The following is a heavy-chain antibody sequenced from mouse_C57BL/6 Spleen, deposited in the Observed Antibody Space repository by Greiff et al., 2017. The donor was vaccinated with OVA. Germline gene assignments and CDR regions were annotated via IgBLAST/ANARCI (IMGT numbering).Heavy chain of an antibody. CDR3: AIPSITTGEGGFAY. CDR1: GYTFTSYW. J-gene: IGHJ3*01. D-gene: IGHD1-1*01. V-gene: IGHV1-74*01. Sequence: QVQLKQPGAELVKPGASVKVSCKASGYTFTSYWMHWVKQRPGQGLEWIGRIHPSDSDTNYNQKFKGKATLTVDKSSSTAYMQLSSLTSEDSAVYYCAIPSITTGEGGFAYWGQGTLVTVSA. CDR2: IHPSDSDT.